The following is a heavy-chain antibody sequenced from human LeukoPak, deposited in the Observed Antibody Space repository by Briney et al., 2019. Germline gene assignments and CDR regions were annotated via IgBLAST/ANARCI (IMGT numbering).Heavy chain of an antibody. D-gene: IGHD3-16*01. CDR3: ARDLWYDYVWDAFDI. V-gene: IGHV3-21*01. CDR2: ISSSSSYI. J-gene: IGHJ3*02. CDR1: GFTFSSYS. Sequence: GGSLRLSCAASGFTFSSYSMNWVRQAPGKGLEWVSSISSSSSYIYYTDSVKGRFTISRDNAKNSLYLQMNSLRAEDTAVYYCARDLWYDYVWDAFDIWGQGTMVTVSS.